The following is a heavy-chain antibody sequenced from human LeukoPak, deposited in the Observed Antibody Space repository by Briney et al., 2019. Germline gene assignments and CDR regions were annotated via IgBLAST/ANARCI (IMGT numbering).Heavy chain of an antibody. V-gene: IGHV1-2*02. CDR2: INPNSGGT. J-gene: IGHJ6*02. Sequence: ASVKVSCKASGYTFTGYYMHWVRQAPGQGLEWMGWINPNSGGTNYAQKFQGRVTMTRDTSISTAYMELSRLRSDDTAVYYCARCVAAGIGCYYGMDVWGQGTTVTVSS. CDR3: ARCVAAGIGCYYGMDV. D-gene: IGHD6-13*01. CDR1: GYTFTGYY.